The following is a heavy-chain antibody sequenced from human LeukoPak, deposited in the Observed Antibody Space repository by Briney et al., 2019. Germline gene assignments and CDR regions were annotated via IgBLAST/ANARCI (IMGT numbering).Heavy chain of an antibody. Sequence: GGSLRLSRAASGFTFSSYSMNWVRQAPGKGLEWVSSISSSSSYIYYADSVKGRFTISRDNAKNSLYLQMNSLRAEDTAVYYCARYSPRQYHDILTGYPPLDYWGQGTLVTVSS. CDR3: ARYSPRQYHDILTGYPPLDY. D-gene: IGHD3-9*01. CDR1: GFTFSSYS. J-gene: IGHJ4*02. V-gene: IGHV3-21*01. CDR2: ISSSSSYI.